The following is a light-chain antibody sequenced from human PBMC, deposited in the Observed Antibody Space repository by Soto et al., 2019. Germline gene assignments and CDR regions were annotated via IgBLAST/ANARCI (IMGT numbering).Light chain of an antibody. CDR1: QSVSSY. J-gene: IGKJ1*01. Sequence: DIQMTQTQSSLSASVGDRVTITCRASQSVSSYLNWYQQKPGKAPKLLIYAASSLQSGVPSRFSGSGSGTDFTLTISSLQPEDFATYYCQQSYSTPRTFGQRTKVDI. CDR3: QQSYSTPRT. CDR2: AAS. V-gene: IGKV1-39*01.